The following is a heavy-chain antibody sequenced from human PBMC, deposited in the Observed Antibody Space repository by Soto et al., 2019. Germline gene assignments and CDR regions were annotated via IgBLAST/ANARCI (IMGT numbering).Heavy chain of an antibody. Sequence: SETLSLTCAVYGGSFSGYYWSWTRQPPGKGLEWIGEINHSGSTNYNPSLKSRVTISVDTPKNQFSLKLSSVTAADTAVYYCARGGYDFWSGRPYYFDYWGQGTLVTVSS. J-gene: IGHJ4*02. CDR2: INHSGST. D-gene: IGHD3-3*01. CDR3: ARGGYDFWSGRPYYFDY. V-gene: IGHV4-34*01. CDR1: GGSFSGYY.